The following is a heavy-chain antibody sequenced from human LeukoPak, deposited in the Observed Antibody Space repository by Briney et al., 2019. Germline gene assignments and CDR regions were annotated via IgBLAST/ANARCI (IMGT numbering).Heavy chain of an antibody. J-gene: IGHJ4*02. CDR2: TYYRSKWYN. CDR3: ARSGKYNWSYYFDY. D-gene: IGHD1-20*01. CDR1: GDSVSSNSAA. Sequence: SQTLSLTCAISGDSVSSNSAAWNWIRQSPSRGLQWLGRTYYRSKWYNDYAVSVKSRISIIPDTFKNQFSLQLNSVTPEDTAVYYCARSGKYNWSYYFDYWGQGTLVTVSS. V-gene: IGHV6-1*01.